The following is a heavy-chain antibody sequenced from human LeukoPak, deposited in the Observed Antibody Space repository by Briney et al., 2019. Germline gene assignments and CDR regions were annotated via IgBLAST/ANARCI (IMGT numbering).Heavy chain of an antibody. D-gene: IGHD6-6*01. CDR2: IYSSGST. CDR3: ARALRGMAARAPFDY. Sequence: PSETLSLTCTVSGGSISSYYWSWIRQPPGKGLAWIGRIYSSGSTYYNPSLKSRVTMSIDTSKNQFSLRLSSVSAADTAVYFCARALRGMAARAPFDYWGQGIPVTVSS. J-gene: IGHJ4*02. V-gene: IGHV4-4*07. CDR1: GGSISSYY.